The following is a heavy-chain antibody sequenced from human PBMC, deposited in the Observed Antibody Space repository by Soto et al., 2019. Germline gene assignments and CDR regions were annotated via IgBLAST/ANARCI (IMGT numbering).Heavy chain of an antibody. V-gene: IGHV3-23*01. CDR1: GFTFSSYA. CDR3: ANYRPLDYGDYRGSKDAFDI. CDR2: ISGSGGST. Sequence: GGSLRLSCAASGFTFSSYAMSWVRQAPGKGLEWVSAISGSGGSTYYADSVKGRFTISRDNSKNTLYVQMNSLRAEDTAVYYCANYRPLDYGDYRGSKDAFDIWGQGTMVTVSS. D-gene: IGHD4-17*01. J-gene: IGHJ3*02.